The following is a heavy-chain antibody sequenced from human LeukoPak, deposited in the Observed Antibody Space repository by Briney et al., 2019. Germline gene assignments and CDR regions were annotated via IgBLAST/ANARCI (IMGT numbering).Heavy chain of an antibody. J-gene: IGHJ4*02. CDR2: ISAYNGNT. D-gene: IGHD6-19*01. CDR3: ARALKYSSGWYFDY. CDR1: GYTFTSYG. V-gene: IGHV1-18*04. Sequence: ASVKVSCKASGYTFTSYGISWVRQAPGQGLEWMGWISAYNGNTNYAQKLQGRVTMTTDTSTSTAYMELRSLRSDDTAVYHCARALKYSSGWYFDYWGQGTLVTVSS.